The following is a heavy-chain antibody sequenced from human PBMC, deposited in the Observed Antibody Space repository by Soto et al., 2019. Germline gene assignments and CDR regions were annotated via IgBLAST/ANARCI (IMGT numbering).Heavy chain of an antibody. Sequence: GGSLRLSCTASGFSFRNYWMHWVRQAPGKGLMWVSRINNDGSYTSYADSVKGRFTISRDNARDTVYLQMNSLRAEDTAVYYCAKEMAWSDYSYWGQGSLVTVSS. CDR3: AKEMAWSDYSY. J-gene: IGHJ4*02. V-gene: IGHV3-74*01. CDR2: INNDGSYT. CDR1: GFSFRNYW. D-gene: IGHD3-3*01.